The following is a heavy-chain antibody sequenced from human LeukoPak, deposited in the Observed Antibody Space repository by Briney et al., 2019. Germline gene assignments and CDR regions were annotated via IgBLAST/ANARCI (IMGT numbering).Heavy chain of an antibody. D-gene: IGHD5-24*01. CDR3: ARGVRWLQLSYFDY. CDR1: AGSISSYY. Sequence: SETLSLTCTVSAGSISSYYWSWIRQPPGKGLEWIGYIYYTGSTNYNPSLKSRVTISLDTSKNQFSLNLSSVTAADTAVYYCARGVRWLQLSYFDYWGQGTLVTVSS. CDR2: IYYTGST. J-gene: IGHJ4*02. V-gene: IGHV4-59*01.